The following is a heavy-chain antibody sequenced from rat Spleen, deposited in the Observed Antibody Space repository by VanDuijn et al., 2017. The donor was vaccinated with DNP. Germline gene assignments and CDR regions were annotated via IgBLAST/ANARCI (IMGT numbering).Heavy chain of an antibody. V-gene: IGHV2S63*01. D-gene: IGHD1-2*01. CDR3: TRDGSPYYSSYMDVMDA. J-gene: IGHJ4*01. Sequence: VQLKESGPGLVQPSQTLSLTCTVSGFSLTSNSVSWVRQTPGKGLEWMGVMWSGGTTAYNSALKSRLSISRDTSKSQVFLKMNSLQAEDTAIYYCTRDGSPYYSSYMDVMDAWGRGASVTVSS. CDR1: GFSLTSNS. CDR2: MWSGGTT.